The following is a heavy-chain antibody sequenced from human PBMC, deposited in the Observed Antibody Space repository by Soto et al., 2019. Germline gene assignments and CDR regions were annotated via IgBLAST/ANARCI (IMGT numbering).Heavy chain of an antibody. CDR3: ARGSIAAEYFQH. V-gene: IGHV4-30-2*01. CDR2: IYHSGST. Sequence: NPSETLSLTCAVSGGSISSGGYSWSWIRQPPGKGLEWIGYIYHSGSTYYNPSLKSRVTISVDRSKNQFSLKLSSVTAADTAVYYCARGSIAAEYFQHWGQGTLVTVSS. CDR1: GGSISSGGYS. J-gene: IGHJ1*01.